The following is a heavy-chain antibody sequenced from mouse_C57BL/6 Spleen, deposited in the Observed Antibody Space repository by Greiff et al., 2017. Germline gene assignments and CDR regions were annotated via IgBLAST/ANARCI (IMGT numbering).Heavy chain of an antibody. CDR3: ARREGQAWFAY. CDR1: GYSITSGYY. J-gene: IGHJ3*01. Sequence: EVQLQESGPGLVKPSQSLSLTCSVTGYSITSGYYWNWIRQFPGNKLEWMGYISYDGSNNYNPSLKNRISITRDTSKNQFFLKLNSVTTEDTATYYCARREGQAWFAYWGQGTLVTVSA. V-gene: IGHV3-6*01. CDR2: ISYDGSN.